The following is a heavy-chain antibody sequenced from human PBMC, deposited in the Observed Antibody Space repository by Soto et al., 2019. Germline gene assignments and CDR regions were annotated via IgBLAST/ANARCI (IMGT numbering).Heavy chain of an antibody. CDR1: DYTFTRYG. V-gene: IGHV1-18*01. D-gene: IGHD2-2*02. CDR3: ARDGYCSSTSCYTQGGLYYYYGMDV. J-gene: IGHJ6*02. Sequence: GASVKVSCKASDYTFTRYGITWLRQSPGQGLEWMGWISAYNGNTNYAQKFQGRVTMTRDTSTSTAYMELRSLRSDDTAVYYCARDGYCSSTSCYTQGGLYYYYGMDVWGPGTTVTVSS. CDR2: ISAYNGNT.